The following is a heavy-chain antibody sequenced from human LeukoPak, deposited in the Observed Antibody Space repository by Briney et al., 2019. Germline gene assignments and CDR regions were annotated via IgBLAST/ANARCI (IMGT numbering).Heavy chain of an antibody. J-gene: IGHJ4*02. D-gene: IGHD4-23*01. Sequence: PGGSLRLSCAASGFTFRNYAMTWVRQAPGKGLEWVSGISGSDGSTYFADSVKGRFTISRDNSKNTLYLQMNSLTPEDTAIYYCSKGKRSTVLTPLDYWGQGTLVTVSS. V-gene: IGHV3-23*01. CDR2: ISGSDGST. CDR1: GFTFRNYA. CDR3: SKGKRSTVLTPLDY.